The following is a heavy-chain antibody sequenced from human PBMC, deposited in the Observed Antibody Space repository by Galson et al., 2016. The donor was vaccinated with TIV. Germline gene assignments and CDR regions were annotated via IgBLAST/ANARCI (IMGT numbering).Heavy chain of an antibody. Sequence: SVKVSCKASGGTFINHAFTWVRQAPGQGLEWMGGIIPILGIINYAQKFLGRVTISADKSTDTVYMELPSLRSDDTAVYFCARRSQLKVAAGFDFWGQGTLVTVSS. CDR2: IIPILGII. CDR3: ARRSQLKVAAGFDF. D-gene: IGHD6-13*01. J-gene: IGHJ4*02. V-gene: IGHV1-69*10. CDR1: GGTFINHA.